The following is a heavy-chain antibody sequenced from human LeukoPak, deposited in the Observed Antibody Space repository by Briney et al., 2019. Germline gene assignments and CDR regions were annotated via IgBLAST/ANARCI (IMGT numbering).Heavy chain of an antibody. Sequence: GGSLRLSCAASGFTFSYAWMSWVRQAPGKGLEWVGRIKSKTDDGTTDYATPVKGRFTIPRDDSKNTLYLQMNSLKTEDTAVYYCTTHFPVTTFYWGQGTLVTVSS. J-gene: IGHJ4*02. V-gene: IGHV3-15*01. CDR3: TTHFPVTTFY. D-gene: IGHD4-17*01. CDR1: GFTFSYAW. CDR2: IKSKTDDGTT.